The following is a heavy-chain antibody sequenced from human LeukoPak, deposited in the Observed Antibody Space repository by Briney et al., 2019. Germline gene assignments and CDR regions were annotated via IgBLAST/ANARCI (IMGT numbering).Heavy chain of an antibody. J-gene: IGHJ4*02. CDR3: VPFPFAYQRLNFDY. Sequence: GGSLRLSCSASGFTFSSYAMHWVRQAPGKGLEYVSAISSNGGSTYYADSVKGRFTTSRDNSKNTLYLQMSSLRAEDTAVYYCVPFPFAYQRLNFDYWGQGTLVTVSS. CDR2: ISSNGGST. V-gene: IGHV3-64D*06. D-gene: IGHD2-2*01. CDR1: GFTFSSYA.